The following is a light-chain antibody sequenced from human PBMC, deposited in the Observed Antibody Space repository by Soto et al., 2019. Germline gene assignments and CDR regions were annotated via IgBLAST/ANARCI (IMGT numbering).Light chain of an antibody. Sequence: EIMMTQSPATLSVAPGDGATLSCRASQSARRSLGWYQQKPGQPPRLLIHDVSIRATGIPARFNGSGSGTEFTLTISSLQSEDFAVYYCQQYNNWPPTFGQGTRLEI. CDR2: DVS. J-gene: IGKJ5*01. V-gene: IGKV3-15*01. CDR1: QSARRS. CDR3: QQYNNWPPT.